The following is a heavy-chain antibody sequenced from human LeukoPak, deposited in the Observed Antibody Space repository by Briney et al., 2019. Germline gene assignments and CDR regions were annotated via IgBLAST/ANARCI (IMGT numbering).Heavy chain of an antibody. CDR3: ARVGGDEGWYIR. CDR1: GYTFTGFY. CDR2: INPNSGGT. Sequence: ASVKVSCKASGYTFTGFYMHWLRQAPGQGLEWMGWINPNSGGTNYAQKFQGRVTMTRDTSISTAYMELSRLRSDDTAVYYCARVGGDEGWYIRWGQGTLVTVSS. V-gene: IGHV1-2*02. D-gene: IGHD2-15*01. J-gene: IGHJ4*02.